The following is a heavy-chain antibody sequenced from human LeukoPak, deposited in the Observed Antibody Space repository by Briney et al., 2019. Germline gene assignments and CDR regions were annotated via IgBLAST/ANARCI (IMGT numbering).Heavy chain of an antibody. J-gene: IGHJ4*02. Sequence: GGSLRLSCAASGFTFSTYAMNWVRQAPGKGLEWVSTISDSGGSTYYADSVKGRFTISRDNPKNTLYLQMNSLRAEDTAVYYCAYGDYDCWGQGTLVTVSS. D-gene: IGHD4-17*01. V-gene: IGHV3-23*01. CDR3: AYGDYDC. CDR2: ISDSGGST. CDR1: GFTFSTYA.